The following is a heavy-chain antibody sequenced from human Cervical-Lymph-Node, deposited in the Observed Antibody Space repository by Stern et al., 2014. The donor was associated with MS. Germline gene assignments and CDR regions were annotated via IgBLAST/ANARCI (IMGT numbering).Heavy chain of an antibody. J-gene: IGHJ1*01. CDR1: GFTFSSFA. V-gene: IGHV3-30-3*01. CDR3: ARDASEYSMSRYFQH. D-gene: IGHD6-6*01. CDR2: TLSDGGNE. Sequence: QVQLVESGGGVVQPGTSLRLSCAASGFTFSSFAMHWVRQAPGKGLQWLGVTLSDGGNEYYSDSVKGRFTISRDNSRNTVFLQMNNLRAEDTGVYFCARDASEYSMSRYFQHWGQGTRVTVSS.